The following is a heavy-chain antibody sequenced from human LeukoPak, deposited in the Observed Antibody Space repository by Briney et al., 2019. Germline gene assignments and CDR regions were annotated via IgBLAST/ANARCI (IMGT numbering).Heavy chain of an antibody. V-gene: IGHV3-23*01. CDR2: ISGSGGST. Sequence: GGSLRLSCAASGFTFSSYAMSWVRQAPGKGLEWVSAISGSGGSTYYADSVKGRFTISRDNSKNTLYLQMNSLRAEDTAVYYCARPERGYSYGYQSPFVYWGQGTLVTVSS. CDR3: ARPERGYSYGYQSPFVY. CDR1: GFTFSSYA. J-gene: IGHJ4*02. D-gene: IGHD5-18*01.